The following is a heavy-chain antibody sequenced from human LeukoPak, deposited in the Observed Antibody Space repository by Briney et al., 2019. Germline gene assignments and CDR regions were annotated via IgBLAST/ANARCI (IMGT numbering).Heavy chain of an antibody. CDR2: IIPIFGTA. D-gene: IGHD3-22*01. V-gene: IGHV1-69*06. Sequence: GASVKVSCKASGYTFTSYGISWVRQAPGQGLEWMGGIIPIFGTANYAQKFQGRVTITADKSTSTAYMELSSLRSEDTAVYYCARGYYYDSSGYYPFWFDPWGQGTLVTVSS. CDR3: ARGYYYDSSGYYPFWFDP. CDR1: GYTFTSYG. J-gene: IGHJ5*02.